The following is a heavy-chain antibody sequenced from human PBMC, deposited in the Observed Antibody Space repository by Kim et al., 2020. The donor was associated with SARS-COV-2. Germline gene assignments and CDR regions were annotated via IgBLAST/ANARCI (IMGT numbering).Heavy chain of an antibody. CDR2: T. D-gene: IGHD5-18*01. V-gene: IGHV3-72*01. CDR3: ARDTATAMDV. J-gene: IGHJ6*02. Sequence: TPYAPSVKSRFIVSREDSKNSLYLQMNSLRTEDTAVYYCARDTATAMDVWGQGTTVTVSS.